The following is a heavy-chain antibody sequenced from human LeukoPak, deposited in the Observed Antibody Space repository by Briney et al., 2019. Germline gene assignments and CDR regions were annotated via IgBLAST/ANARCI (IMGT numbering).Heavy chain of an antibody. V-gene: IGHV4-59*08. Sequence: SETLSLTCTVSGGSISSYYWSWIRQPPGKGLEWIGYIYYSGSTNYNPSLKSRVTISVDTSKNQFSLKLSSVTAADTAVYYCVRRFGGSGRSADWCFDLWGRGTLVTVSS. CDR2: IYYSGST. J-gene: IGHJ2*01. D-gene: IGHD3-16*01. CDR3: VRRFGGSGRSADWCFDL. CDR1: GGSISSYY.